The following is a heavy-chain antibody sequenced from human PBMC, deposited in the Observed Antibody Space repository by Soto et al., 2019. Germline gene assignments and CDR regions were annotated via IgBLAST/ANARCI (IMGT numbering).Heavy chain of an antibody. CDR1: GFTFCNYA. V-gene: IGHV3-49*03. CDR2: IRSKAYGGTT. J-gene: IGHJ4*02. D-gene: IGHD2-21*02. CDR3: TRAPVVTSYYFGY. Sequence: PAGSLRLSCTASGFTFCNYAMSWFRQAPGKGLEWVGFIRSKAYGGTTEYAASVKGRFTISRDDSKSIAYLQMNSLKTEDTAVYYCTRAPVVTSYYFGYWGQGTLVTVSS.